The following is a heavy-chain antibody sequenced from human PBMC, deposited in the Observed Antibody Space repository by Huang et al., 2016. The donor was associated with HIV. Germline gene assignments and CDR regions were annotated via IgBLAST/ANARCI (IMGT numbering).Heavy chain of an antibody. J-gene: IGHJ4*02. CDR1: GFTFNQFG. CDR3: AKDGRGSGTYYDYFEY. D-gene: IGHD1-26*01. Sequence: QVQLVESGGGVVQPGRSLRLSCAAFGFTFNQFGMHWVRQAPGKWLECVASISYDERSKYQADSLKGRFTISRDNSKNTVYLQMNSLRVEDTAVYYCAKDGRGSGTYYDYFEYWGQGTLVTVSS. V-gene: IGHV3-30*18. CDR2: ISYDERSK.